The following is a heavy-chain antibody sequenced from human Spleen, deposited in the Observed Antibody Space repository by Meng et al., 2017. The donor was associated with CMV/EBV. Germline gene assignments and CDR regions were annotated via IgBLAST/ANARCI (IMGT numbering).Heavy chain of an antibody. V-gene: IGHV4-30-4*08. CDR2: IYYSGST. J-gene: IGHJ4*02. Sequence: SETLSLTCTVSGGSISSGDYYWSWIRQPPGKGLEWIGYIYYSGSTYYNPSLKSRVTISVDTSKNHFSLKLSSVTAADTAVYYCARDHAPGVASMYFDYWGQGTLVTVSS. D-gene: IGHD7-27*01. CDR1: GGSISSGDYY. CDR3: ARDHAPGVASMYFDY.